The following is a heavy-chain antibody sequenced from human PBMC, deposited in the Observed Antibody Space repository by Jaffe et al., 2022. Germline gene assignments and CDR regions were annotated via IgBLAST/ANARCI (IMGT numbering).Heavy chain of an antibody. D-gene: IGHD3-10*01. V-gene: IGHV4-38-2*01. Sequence: QVQLQESGPGLVKPSETLSLTCAVSGYSISSGYYWGWIRQPPGKGLEWIGSIYHSGSTYYNPSLKSRVTISVDTSKNQFSLKLSSVTAADTAVYYCARALVFPEHWYFDLWGRGTLVTVSS. CDR3: ARALVFPEHWYFDL. CDR2: IYHSGST. J-gene: IGHJ2*01. CDR1: GYSISSGYY.